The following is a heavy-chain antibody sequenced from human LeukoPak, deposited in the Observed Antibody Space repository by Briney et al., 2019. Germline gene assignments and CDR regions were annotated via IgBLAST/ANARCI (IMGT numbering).Heavy chain of an antibody. CDR1: GYSISSGYY. D-gene: IGHD3-3*01. V-gene: IGHV4-38-2*02. CDR2: IDHSGST. J-gene: IGHJ6*03. CDR3: ARVSTGRITIFGVVTPTHYYYYMDV. Sequence: SETLSLTCTVSGYSISSGYYWGWIRQPPGKGLEWTGSIDHSGSTYYNPSLKSRITISVDTSKNQFSLKLSSVTAADTAVYYCARVSTGRITIFGVVTPTHYYYYMDVWGKGTTVTVSS.